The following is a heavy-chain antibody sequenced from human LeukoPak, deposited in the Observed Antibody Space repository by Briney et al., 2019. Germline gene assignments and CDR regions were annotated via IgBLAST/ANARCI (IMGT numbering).Heavy chain of an antibody. CDR2: IYHSGST. CDR1: GASISSTGIS. D-gene: IGHD3-16*01. J-gene: IGHJ5*02. Sequence: SETLSLTCAVSGASISSTGISWNWIRQPPGKGLEWIGCIYHSGSTYYNPSLKSRVTMSVDKSKNQFSLKLNSVTAADTAVYFCAREIWGSSAWGQGTLVTVSS. CDR3: AREIWGSSA. V-gene: IGHV4-30-2*01.